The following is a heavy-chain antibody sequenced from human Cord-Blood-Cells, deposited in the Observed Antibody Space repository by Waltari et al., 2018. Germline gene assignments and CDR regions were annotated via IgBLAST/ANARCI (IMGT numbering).Heavy chain of an antibody. V-gene: IGHV1-69*01. CDR3: ARDRGRYGTAAGTRAFDI. CDR2: SIPIVCTA. CDR1: GGTFSSYA. Sequence: QVQLVQSGAEVKTPGSSVKVSCKASGGTFSSYAISWVRQAPGQGLEWMGGSIPIVCTANYAQKFQGRVTSTAEESTSTAYMELSSLRSEDTAVYYCARDRGRYGTAAGTRAFDIWGQGTMVTVSS. D-gene: IGHD6-13*01. J-gene: IGHJ3*02.